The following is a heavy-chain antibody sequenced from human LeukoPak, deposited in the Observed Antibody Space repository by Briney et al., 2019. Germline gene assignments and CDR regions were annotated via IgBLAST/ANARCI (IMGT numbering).Heavy chain of an antibody. J-gene: IGHJ4*02. Sequence: GGSLRLSCTASGFTFSSYAMNWVRQAPGKGLEWVSGIGAGGTFTYYADSVKGRFTIFRDNSRNTLYLQMNSLRADDTAVYYCAKDLDYTTSGYYFDYWGQGTLVTVSS. D-gene: IGHD4-11*01. CDR3: AKDLDYTTSGYYFDY. V-gene: IGHV3-23*01. CDR2: IGAGGTFT. CDR1: GFTFSSYA.